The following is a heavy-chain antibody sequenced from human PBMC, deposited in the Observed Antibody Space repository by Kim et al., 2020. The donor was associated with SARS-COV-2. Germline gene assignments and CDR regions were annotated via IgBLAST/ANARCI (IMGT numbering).Heavy chain of an antibody. D-gene: IGHD3-10*01. J-gene: IGHJ4*02. CDR1: GFTFSTYT. Sequence: GGSLRLSCAASGFTFSTYTMSWVRQAPGKGLEWVANISPSDDSTYYTGSVKGRFTISRDNSKRTLYLQMNSLRAEDTAVYYCVKDLSRGSGSYSFDWGQGTRVTVSS. CDR2: ISPSDDST. CDR3: VKDLSRGSGSYSFD. V-gene: IGHV3-23*01.